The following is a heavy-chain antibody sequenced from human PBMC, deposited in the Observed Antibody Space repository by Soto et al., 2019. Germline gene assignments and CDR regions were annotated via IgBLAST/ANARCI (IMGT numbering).Heavy chain of an antibody. CDR1: GFTFSSYA. CDR3: AREDSGWYGEFFQH. J-gene: IGHJ1*01. CDR2: IGGRDGST. Sequence: DVQLLEAGGGLVQPGGSLRLSCAASGFTFSSYAMSWVRQAPGKGLEWVSKIGGRDGSTDYADAVKGRFTISRDNTKNTLHLQMSSLRAEDTAVYYCAREDSGWYGEFFQHWGQGTLVTVSS. D-gene: IGHD6-19*01. V-gene: IGHV3-23*01.